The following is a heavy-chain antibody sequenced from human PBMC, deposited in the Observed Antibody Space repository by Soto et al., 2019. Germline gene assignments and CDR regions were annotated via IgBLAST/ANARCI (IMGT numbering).Heavy chain of an antibody. Sequence: QVQLVQSGAEVKKPGSSVKVSCKASGGTFSSYAISWVRQAPGQGLEWMGGIIPIFGTANYAQKFQGRVTISGEESTSKTYMELSSLRSEDTAVYYCARGLDGSGSYYGGDYWGQGTLVTVSS. CDR3: ARGLDGSGSYYGGDY. V-gene: IGHV1-69*12. CDR2: IIPIFGTA. J-gene: IGHJ4*02. D-gene: IGHD1-26*01. CDR1: GGTFSSYA.